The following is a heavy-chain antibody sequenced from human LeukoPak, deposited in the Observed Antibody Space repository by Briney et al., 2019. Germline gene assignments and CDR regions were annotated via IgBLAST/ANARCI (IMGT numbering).Heavy chain of an antibody. D-gene: IGHD5-18*01. CDR3: AILTNGYGYFDY. CDR2: ISHSGSA. Sequence: SETLSLTCAVYGGSFSGYYWSWIRQPPGKGLEWIGEISHSGSANYNPSLESRVTISVDTSKNQFSLKLTSVTAADTAVYYCAILTNGYGYFDYWGQGALVTVSS. CDR1: GGSFSGYY. J-gene: IGHJ4*02. V-gene: IGHV4-34*01.